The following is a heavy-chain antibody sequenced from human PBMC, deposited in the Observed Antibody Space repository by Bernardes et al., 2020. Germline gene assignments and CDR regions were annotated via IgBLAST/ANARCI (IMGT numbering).Heavy chain of an antibody. J-gene: IGHJ3*02. V-gene: IGHV1-18*01. Sequence: ASVKVSCKASGYTFTSYGISWVRQAPGQGLEWMGWISAYNGNTNYAQKLQGRVTMTTDTSTSTAYMELRSLRSDDTAVYYCARARAMVRGVITAFDIWGQGTMVTVSS. CDR3: ARARAMVRGVITAFDI. D-gene: IGHD3-10*01. CDR1: GYTFTSYG. CDR2: ISAYNGNT.